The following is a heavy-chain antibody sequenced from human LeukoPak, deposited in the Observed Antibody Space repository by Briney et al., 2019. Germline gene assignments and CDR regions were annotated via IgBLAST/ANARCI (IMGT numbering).Heavy chain of an antibody. V-gene: IGHV1-2*02. D-gene: IGHD2/OR15-2a*01. Sequence: GASVKVSCKASGYTFTSYYMHWVRQAPGQGLEWMGWINPNTGGTNYAQKLQGRVTMTRDTSISTAYMEMSSLRSDDTAVYYCARGEDLYAPFFDYWGQGTPVTVSS. CDR1: GYTFTSYY. J-gene: IGHJ4*02. CDR2: INPNTGGT. CDR3: ARGEDLYAPFFDY.